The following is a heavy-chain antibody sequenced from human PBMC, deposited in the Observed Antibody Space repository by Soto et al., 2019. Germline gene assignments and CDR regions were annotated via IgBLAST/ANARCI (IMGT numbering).Heavy chain of an antibody. CDR2: ISSSSSTI. V-gene: IGHV3-48*02. Sequence: VQLVESGGGLVQPGGSLRLSCAASGFTFSSYSMNWVRQAPGKGLEWVSYISSSSSTIYYADSVKGRFTISRDNAKNSLYLQMNSLRDEDTAVYYCARAAKYNWNWRDYYYYGMDVWGQGTTVTVSS. CDR1: GFTFSSYS. CDR3: ARAAKYNWNWRDYYYYGMDV. D-gene: IGHD1-7*01. J-gene: IGHJ6*02.